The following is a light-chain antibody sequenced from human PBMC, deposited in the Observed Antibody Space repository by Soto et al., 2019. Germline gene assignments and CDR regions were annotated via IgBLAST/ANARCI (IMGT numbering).Light chain of an antibody. V-gene: IGKV3-15*01. CDR2: GAS. CDR3: QQYNSWLWT. Sequence: EIVVANSAVTLTESPGERATLSCRASQSVSSKLAWYQQKPGQAPRLLIYGASTRATGIPARFSGSGSGTEFTLIISSLQSEDSAVYYCQQYNSWLWTFGQGTKVDIK. J-gene: IGKJ1*01. CDR1: QSVSSK.